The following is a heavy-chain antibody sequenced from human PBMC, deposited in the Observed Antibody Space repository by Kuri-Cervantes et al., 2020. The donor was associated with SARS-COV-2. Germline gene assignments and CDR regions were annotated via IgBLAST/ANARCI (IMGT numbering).Heavy chain of an antibody. CDR2: IKQDGSEK. V-gene: IGHV3-7*03. CDR1: GFTFSSYW. Sequence: GESLKISCAASGFTFSSYWMSWVRQAPGKGLEWVANIKQDGSEKYYADSVKGRFTISRDNAKNSLYLQMNSLRAEDTAVYYCAKTVAGTGIDYWGQGTLVTVSS. J-gene: IGHJ4*02. D-gene: IGHD6-19*01. CDR3: AKTVAGTGIDY.